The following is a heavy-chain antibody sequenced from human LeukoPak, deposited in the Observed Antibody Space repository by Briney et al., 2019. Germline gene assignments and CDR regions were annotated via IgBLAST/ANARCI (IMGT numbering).Heavy chain of an antibody. CDR1: GFTFTKHW. J-gene: IGHJ4*02. D-gene: IGHD6-6*01. Sequence: PGGSLRLSCVASGFTFTKHWMSWVRQAPGKGLEWVANIKQDGSEKYYVDSVKGRFTISRDNAKNSLYLQMNSLRAEDTAVYYCAAARRYWDYWGQGTLVTVSS. CDR2: IKQDGSEK. V-gene: IGHV3-7*01. CDR3: AAARRYWDY.